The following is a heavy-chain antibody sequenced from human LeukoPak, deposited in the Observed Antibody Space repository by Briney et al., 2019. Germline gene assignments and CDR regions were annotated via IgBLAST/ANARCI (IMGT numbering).Heavy chain of an antibody. D-gene: IGHD6-25*01. CDR2: VHLDGRT. Sequence: SETLSLTCDVSGGSVTSTNWWTWFRQPPGKGLEWIGEVHLDGRTNYNPPLKSRLVMSADLPENHISLKLTSVTAADTAVYYCAREGGFYRPLDYSGQGTLVTVSS. CDR1: GGSVTSTNW. J-gene: IGHJ4*02. V-gene: IGHV4-4*02. CDR3: AREGGFYRPLDY.